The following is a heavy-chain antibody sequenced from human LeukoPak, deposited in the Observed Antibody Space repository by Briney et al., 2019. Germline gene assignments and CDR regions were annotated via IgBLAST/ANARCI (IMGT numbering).Heavy chain of an antibody. J-gene: IGHJ6*03. CDR1: GFTFSSHW. CDR3: AKDRTDIVVVPAATYYYYYMDV. V-gene: IGHV3-7*01. CDR2: IKQDGREK. D-gene: IGHD2-2*01. Sequence: GGSLRLSCAASGFTFSSHWMSWVRQAPGKGLEWVANIKQDGREKYYVDSVKGRFTISRDNARNSLYLQMNSLRAEDTAVYYCAKDRTDIVVVPAATYYYYYMDVWGKGTTVTISS.